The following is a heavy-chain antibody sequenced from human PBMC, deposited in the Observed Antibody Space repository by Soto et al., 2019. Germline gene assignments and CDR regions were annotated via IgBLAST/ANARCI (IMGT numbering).Heavy chain of an antibody. CDR3: ARHYSSDPFDY. D-gene: IGHD2-21*01. CDR1: GASISNYY. V-gene: IGHV4-59*08. Sequence: PSETLSLTCTVSGASISNYYWSWIRQPPGKELEWIGHISYSGYPDYNPSLNGRVTISADTSNNQFSLKLTSVTAAGTAVYFCARHYSSDPFDYWGQGALVTVSS. CDR2: ISYSGYP. J-gene: IGHJ4*02.